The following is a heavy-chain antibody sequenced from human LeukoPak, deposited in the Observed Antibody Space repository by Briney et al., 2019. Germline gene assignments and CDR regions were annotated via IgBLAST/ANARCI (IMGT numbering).Heavy chain of an antibody. CDR2: IWDDGSNE. J-gene: IGHJ4*02. Sequence: QAGGSLILSCAASGFTFSNYGMHWVRQAPGKGLEWVAVIWDDGSNEYYADSVKGRFTIFRDNRRNTLYLQMNSLRAEDTAVYSCARDHSGTQDYWGQGTLVTVSS. CDR1: GFTFSNYG. V-gene: IGHV3-33*01. D-gene: IGHD1-1*01. CDR3: ARDHSGTQDY.